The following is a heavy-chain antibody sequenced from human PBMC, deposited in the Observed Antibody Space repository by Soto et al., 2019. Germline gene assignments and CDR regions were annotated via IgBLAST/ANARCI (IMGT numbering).Heavy chain of an antibody. Sequence: SVKVSCKASGGTFSSYAISWVRQPPAQGLEWMGGIIPIFGTANYAQKFQGRVTITADESTSTAYMELSSLRSEDTAVYYCARGTTVVIGYYYYGMDVWGQGTTVTVSS. V-gene: IGHV1-69*13. CDR2: IIPIFGTA. CDR3: ARGTTVVIGYYYYGMDV. J-gene: IGHJ6*02. D-gene: IGHD4-17*01. CDR1: GGTFSSYA.